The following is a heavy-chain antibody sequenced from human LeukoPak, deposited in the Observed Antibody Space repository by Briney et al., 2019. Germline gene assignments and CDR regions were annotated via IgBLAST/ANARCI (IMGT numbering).Heavy chain of an antibody. D-gene: IGHD4-17*01. J-gene: IGHJ6*02. Sequence: SETLSLTCTVSGGSISHYYWTWIRQSPGKGLEWIGYIYYSGTTSYNPSLKSRVTISVDTSRNQFSLQLRSVTAADTAVYHCAREDPQTTVPEGMDVWGQGTTVIVSS. V-gene: IGHV4-59*01. CDR3: AREDPQTTVPEGMDV. CDR2: IYYSGTT. CDR1: GGSISHYY.